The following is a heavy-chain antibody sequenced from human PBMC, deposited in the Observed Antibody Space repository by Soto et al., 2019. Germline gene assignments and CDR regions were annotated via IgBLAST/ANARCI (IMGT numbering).Heavy chain of an antibody. CDR3: ARVGRPN. J-gene: IGHJ4*02. Sequence: GGSLRLSCAASGFTFSGYSMGWVRQAPGKGLEWISYISSSSRTIHYAESVKGRFTISRDNAMKSLYLQMSSLRAGDTGVYYCARVGRPNWGQGTLVTVSS. CDR2: ISSSSRTI. CDR1: GFTFSGYS. V-gene: IGHV3-48*01.